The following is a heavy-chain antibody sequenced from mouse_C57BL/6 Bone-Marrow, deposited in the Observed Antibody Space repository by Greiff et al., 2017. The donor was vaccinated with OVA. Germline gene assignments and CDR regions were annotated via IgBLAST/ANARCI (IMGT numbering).Heavy chain of an antibody. Sequence: VQLQQSGAELVRPGTSVKMSCKASGYTFTNYWIGWAKQRPGHGLEWIGDIYPGGGYTNYNEKFKGKATLTADKSSSTAYMQCSSLTSEDSAIYYSARWIYYEYHYYAMDYWGQGTSVTVSS. V-gene: IGHV1-63*01. CDR1: GYTFTNYW. CDR2: IYPGGGYT. D-gene: IGHD2-4*01. CDR3: ARWIYYEYHYYAMDY. J-gene: IGHJ4*01.